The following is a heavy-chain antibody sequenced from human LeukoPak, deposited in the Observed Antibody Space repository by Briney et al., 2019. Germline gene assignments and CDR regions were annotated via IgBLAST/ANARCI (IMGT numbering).Heavy chain of an antibody. Sequence: GGSLRLSCAASGFTFNSFAMSWVRQAPGKGLEWVSGISASGGTTYYADSVKGRSTISRDNSKKTLYLQMNSLRAEDTAVYYCAKDKLGATVSWDYWGQGTLVTVSS. CDR1: GFTFNSFA. CDR3: AKDKLGATVSWDY. V-gene: IGHV3-23*01. CDR2: ISASGGTT. J-gene: IGHJ4*02. D-gene: IGHD1-26*01.